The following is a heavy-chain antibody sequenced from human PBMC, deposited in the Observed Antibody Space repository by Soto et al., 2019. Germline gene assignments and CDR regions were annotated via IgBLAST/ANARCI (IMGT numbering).Heavy chain of an antibody. CDR2: ISASGSYS. V-gene: IGHV3-21*01. CDR3: ARDRVLIASSPDYYYGMDV. J-gene: IGHJ6*02. D-gene: IGHD2-15*01. CDR1: VFTFSRYT. Sequence: GSLRLSCAASVFTFSRYTMNWVRQAPGKGLEWVSSISASGSYSYYADSLKGRFTISRDDAEKSVSLQMNSLRVEDTAIYYCARDRVLIASSPDYYYGMDVWGQGTTVTVPS.